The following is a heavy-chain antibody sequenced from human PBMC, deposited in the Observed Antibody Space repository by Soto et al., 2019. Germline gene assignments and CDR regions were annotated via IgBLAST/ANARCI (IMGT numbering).Heavy chain of an antibody. D-gene: IGHD1-26*01. V-gene: IGHV4-30-2*01. CDR2: IYHSGCT. CDR1: GGSISSGGYS. Sequence: SETLSLTSTVSGGSISSGGYSWGWIRQPPGKGLGWIGYIYHSGCTYYNPSLKSRVTISVDKSKNQFPLKLSSVTAADTAEYYCARGPPFHWGQGTLVTVSS. CDR3: ARGPPFH. J-gene: IGHJ4*02.